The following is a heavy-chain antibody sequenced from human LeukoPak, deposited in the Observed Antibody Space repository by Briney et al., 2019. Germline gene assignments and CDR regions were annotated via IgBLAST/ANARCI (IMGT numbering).Heavy chain of an antibody. Sequence: SVKVSCKASGGTFSSYAISWVRQAPGQGLEWMGGIIPIFGKANYAQKFQGRVTITADESTSTAYMELSSLRSEDTAVYYCARNYYDSSGYYYVNFQHWGQGTLVTVSS. CDR1: GGTFSSYA. D-gene: IGHD3-22*01. CDR2: IIPIFGKA. V-gene: IGHV1-69*13. J-gene: IGHJ1*01. CDR3: ARNYYDSSGYYYVNFQH.